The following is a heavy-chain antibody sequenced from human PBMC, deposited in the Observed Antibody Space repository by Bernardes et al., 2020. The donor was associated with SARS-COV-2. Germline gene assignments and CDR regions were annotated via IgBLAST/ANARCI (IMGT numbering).Heavy chain of an antibody. CDR3: ARDGRYFDWLSQGYYYYGMDV. CDR2: IKQDGSEK. V-gene: IGHV3-7*01. CDR1: GFTFSSYR. Sequence: GGSLRLSCAASGFTFSSYRMSWVRQAPGNGLEWVANIKQDGSEKYYVDSVKGRFTISRDNAKNSLYLQMNSLRAEDTAVYYCARDGRYFDWLSQGYYYYGMDVWGQGTTVTVSS. J-gene: IGHJ6*02. D-gene: IGHD3-9*01.